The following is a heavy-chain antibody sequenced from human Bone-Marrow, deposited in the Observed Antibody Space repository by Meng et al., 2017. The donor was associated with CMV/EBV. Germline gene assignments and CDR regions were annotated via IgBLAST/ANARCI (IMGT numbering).Heavy chain of an antibody. V-gene: IGHV1-18*01. CDR1: GYTFTSYG. D-gene: IGHD3-10*01. J-gene: IGHJ6*02. CDR2: ISAYNGNT. Sequence: ASVKVSCKASGYTFTSYGISWVRQAPGQGLEWMGWISAYNGNTNYAQKLQGRVTMTTDTSTSTAYMELRSLRSEDTAVYYCARVRYYGSGSYYKVPLYYGMDVWGQGTTVTVSS. CDR3: ARVRYYGSGSYYKVPLYYGMDV.